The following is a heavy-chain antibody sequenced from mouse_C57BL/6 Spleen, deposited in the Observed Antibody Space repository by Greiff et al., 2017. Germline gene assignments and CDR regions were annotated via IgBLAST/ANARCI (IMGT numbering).Heavy chain of an antibody. CDR3: ARSGLGRDYAMDY. D-gene: IGHD4-1*01. CDR2: IYPGDGDT. V-gene: IGHV1-80*01. Sequence: VKLMESGAELVKPGASVKISCKASGYAFSSYWMNWVKQRPGKGLEWIGQIYPGDGDTNYNGKFKGKATLTADKSSSTAYMQLSSLTSEDSAVYFCARSGLGRDYAMDYWGQGTSVTVSS. J-gene: IGHJ4*01. CDR1: GYAFSSYW.